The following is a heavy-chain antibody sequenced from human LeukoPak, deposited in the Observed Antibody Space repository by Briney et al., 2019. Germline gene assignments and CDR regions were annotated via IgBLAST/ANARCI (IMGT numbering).Heavy chain of an antibody. CDR1: GFTFSSYW. D-gene: IGHD6-13*01. V-gene: IGHV3-74*01. J-gene: IGHJ4*02. Sequence: GGSLLLSCAASGFTFSSYWMFWVRQAPGKGLVWVSRINSDGSSTSYADSVKGRFTISRDNAKNTLYLQMNSLRAEDTAVYYCGRVYSSSLLYFEYWGQGTLVTVSS. CDR2: INSDGSST. CDR3: GRVYSSSLLYFEY.